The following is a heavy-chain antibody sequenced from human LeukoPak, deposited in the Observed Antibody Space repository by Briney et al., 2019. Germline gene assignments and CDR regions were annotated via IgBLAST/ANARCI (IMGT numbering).Heavy chain of an antibody. D-gene: IGHD6-13*01. CDR3: ARGGIAAAGTGGWFDP. Sequence: SVNVSCKASGGTFSSYAISWVRQAPGQGLEWMGGIIPIFGTANYAQKVQGRVTITADESTSTAYMELSSLRTEDTAVYYCARGGIAAAGTGGWFDPWGQGTLVTVSS. CDR1: GGTFSSYA. CDR2: IIPIFGTA. J-gene: IGHJ5*02. V-gene: IGHV1-69*13.